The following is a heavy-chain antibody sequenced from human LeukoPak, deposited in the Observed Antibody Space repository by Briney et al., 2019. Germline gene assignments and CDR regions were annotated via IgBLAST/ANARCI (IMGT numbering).Heavy chain of an antibody. CDR1: GGSISSYY. V-gene: IGHV4-4*07. D-gene: IGHD3-10*01. J-gene: IGHJ4*02. Sequence: PSVTLSLTCTVSGGSISSYYWSWIRQSAGKGLEWIGRIYTSGSTNYNPSLKSRVTMSVDTSKNQFSLKLSSVTAADTAVYYCARNLRGTMVRGVYDYWGQGTLVTVSS. CDR3: ARNLRGTMVRGVYDY. CDR2: IYTSGST.